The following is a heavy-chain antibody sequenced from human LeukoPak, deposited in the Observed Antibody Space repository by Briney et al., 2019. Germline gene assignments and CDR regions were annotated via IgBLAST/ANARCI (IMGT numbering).Heavy chain of an antibody. CDR3: ARVVLGSSLFDP. V-gene: IGHV1-2*02. Sequence: ASVKVSCKASVDTFTGCFFHWVRQAPGQGLEWMGWISPDSGDTNDAQKFQDRVTLTKDRSISTAYMELRALTSDDTAIYYCARVVLGSSLFDPWGQGTLVTVSS. J-gene: IGHJ5*02. CDR2: ISPDSGDT. CDR1: VDTFTGCF. D-gene: IGHD6-6*01.